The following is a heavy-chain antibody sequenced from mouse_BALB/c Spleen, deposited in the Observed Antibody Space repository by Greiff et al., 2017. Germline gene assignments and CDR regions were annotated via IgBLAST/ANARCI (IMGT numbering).Heavy chain of an antibody. Sequence: EVKVVESGGGLVKPGGSLKLSCAASGFTFSSYAMSWVRQTPEKRLEWVASISSGGSTYYPDSVKGRFTISRDNARNILYLQMSSLRSEDTAMYYCARRGGPFAYWGQGTLVTVSA. V-gene: IGHV5-6-5*01. CDR3: ARRGGPFAY. CDR1: GFTFSSYA. J-gene: IGHJ3*01. CDR2: ISSGGST.